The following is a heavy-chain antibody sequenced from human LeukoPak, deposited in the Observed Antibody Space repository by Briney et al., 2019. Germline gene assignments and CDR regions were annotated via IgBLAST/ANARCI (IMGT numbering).Heavy chain of an antibody. CDR2: IIPILGIA. CDR1: GGTFSSYA. J-gene: IGHJ4*02. D-gene: IGHD1-26*01. Sequence: ASVKVSCKAYGGTFSSYAISWVRQAPGQGLEWMGRIIPILGIANYAQKFQGRVTITADKSTSTAYMELSSLRSEDTAVYYCARDRSGSYYWFDYWGQGTLVTVSS. V-gene: IGHV1-69*04. CDR3: ARDRSGSYYWFDY.